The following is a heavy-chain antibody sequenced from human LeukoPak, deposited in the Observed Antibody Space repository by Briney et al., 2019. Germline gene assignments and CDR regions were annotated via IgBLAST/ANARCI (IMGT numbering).Heavy chain of an antibody. J-gene: IGHJ4*02. CDR1: GFTFSSYE. CDR3: AKVGGTYCGGDCFRPEHFDY. CDR2: ISGSGGST. V-gene: IGHV3-23*01. Sequence: GGSLRLSCAASGFTFSSYEMSWVRQAPGKGLEWVSAISGSGGSTYYADSVKGRFTISRDNSKNTLYLQMNSLRAEDTAVYYCAKVGGTYCGGDCFRPEHFDYWGQGTLVTVSS. D-gene: IGHD2-21*02.